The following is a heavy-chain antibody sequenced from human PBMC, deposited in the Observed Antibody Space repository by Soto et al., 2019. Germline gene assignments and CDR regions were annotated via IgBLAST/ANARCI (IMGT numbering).Heavy chain of an antibody. Sequence: EVQVVESGGGLVQPGGSLRLSCAASGFSVSSYYMRWFRQAPGKGLEWVSVIYRGGDIYDADSVQGRFTTSSDISRNSLDLQMNSLRVEDTAFYYCARDRRDGETIGGQGAVVTVSS. CDR3: ARDRRDGETI. CDR1: GFSVSSYY. J-gene: IGHJ4*02. D-gene: IGHD3-10*01. CDR2: IYRGGDI. V-gene: IGHV3-66*01.